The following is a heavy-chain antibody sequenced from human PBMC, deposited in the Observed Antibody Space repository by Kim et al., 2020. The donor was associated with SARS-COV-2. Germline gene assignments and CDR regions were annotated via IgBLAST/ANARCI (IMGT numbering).Heavy chain of an antibody. CDR1: GFTFSSYG. J-gene: IGHJ4*02. Sequence: GGSLRLSCAASGFTFSSYGMHWVRQAPGKGLEWVAVIWYDGSNKDYADSVKGRFTISRDNSKNTLYLQMNSLRAEDTAVYYCAKDRRYSSSWSDYWGQGTLVTVSS. D-gene: IGHD6-13*01. CDR2: IWYDGSNK. CDR3: AKDRRYSSSWSDY. V-gene: IGHV3-33*06.